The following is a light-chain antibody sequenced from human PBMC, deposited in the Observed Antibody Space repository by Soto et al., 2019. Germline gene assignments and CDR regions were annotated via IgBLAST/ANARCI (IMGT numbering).Light chain of an antibody. CDR3: YSYAGENLYV. CDR2: EGT. J-gene: IGLJ1*01. CDR1: SSDVGSYNL. Sequence: QSALTQPASVSASPGQSTTIPYTGTSSDVGSYNLVSWFQQHPGKVPKLLIYEGTKRPSGLSDRFSGSKSGNTASLTISGLQAEDEADYYCYSYAGENLYVFGTGTKVTVL. V-gene: IGLV2-23*01.